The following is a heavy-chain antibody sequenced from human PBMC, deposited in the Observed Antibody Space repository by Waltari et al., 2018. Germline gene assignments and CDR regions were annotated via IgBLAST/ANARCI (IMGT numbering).Heavy chain of an antibody. CDR3: ARTVEGSSPDAFDI. V-gene: IGHV3-53*01. Sequence: EVQLVESGGGLIQPGGSLRLSCAASGFTVSSNYMSWVRQAPGKGLEWVSVIYSGGSTYYADSVKGRFTISRDNSKNTLYLQMNSLRAEDTAVYYCARTVEGSSPDAFDIWGQGTMVTVSS. CDR1: GFTVSSNY. J-gene: IGHJ3*02. D-gene: IGHD4-17*01. CDR2: IYSGGST.